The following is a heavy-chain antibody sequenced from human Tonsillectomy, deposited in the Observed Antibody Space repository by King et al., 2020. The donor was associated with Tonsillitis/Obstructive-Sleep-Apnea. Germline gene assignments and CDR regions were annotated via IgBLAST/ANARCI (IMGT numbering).Heavy chain of an antibody. CDR3: ARVPWFGEFSASPNFDY. D-gene: IGHD3-10*01. Sequence: VQLVESGVEVKKPGASVKVSCKASGYTFTSYGISWVRQAPGQGLEWMGWISSYNGNTNYDNTNYAQKLQGRLTMTTDTSTSTAYMELRSLRSDDTAVYYCARVPWFGEFSASPNFDYWGQGTLVTVSS. J-gene: IGHJ4*02. V-gene: IGHV1-18*01. CDR1: GYTFTSYG. CDR2: ISSYNGNTNYDNT.